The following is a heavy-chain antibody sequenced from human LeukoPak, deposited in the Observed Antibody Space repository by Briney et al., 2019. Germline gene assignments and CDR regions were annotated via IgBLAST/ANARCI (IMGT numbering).Heavy chain of an antibody. Sequence: SETLSLTCAVYGGSFSGYYWSWIRQPPGKGLEWIGEINHSGSTNYNPSLKSRVTMSLDTSKKQFSLNLSSVTAADTAVYYCATGRTIYGNEYWGQGTLVTVSS. V-gene: IGHV4-34*01. D-gene: IGHD3-10*01. CDR1: GGSFSGYY. CDR3: ATGRTIYGNEY. J-gene: IGHJ4*02. CDR2: INHSGST.